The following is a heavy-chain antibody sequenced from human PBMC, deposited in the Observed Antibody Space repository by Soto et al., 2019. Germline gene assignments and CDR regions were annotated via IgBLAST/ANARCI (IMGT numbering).Heavy chain of an antibody. Sequence: ESLKISCKASGYIFTNNWITWVRQMPGKGLEWMGRIDPSDSYTTYSPAFEGHVTISVDKSINTAYLQWSSLKASDTALYFCAKGRSADWNYWGQGTLVTVSS. CDR1: GYIFTNNW. V-gene: IGHV5-10-1*01. CDR3: AKGRSADWNY. CDR2: IDPSDSYT. D-gene: IGHD2-21*01. J-gene: IGHJ4*02.